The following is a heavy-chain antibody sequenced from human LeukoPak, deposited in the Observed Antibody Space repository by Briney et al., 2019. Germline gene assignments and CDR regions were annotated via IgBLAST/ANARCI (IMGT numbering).Heavy chain of an antibody. CDR1: GFTFSNYA. V-gene: IGHV3-23*01. CDR3: AKDFPPGDQLPKYFYH. J-gene: IGHJ1*01. Sequence: GGSLTLSCAASGFTFSNYAMSWVRQAPGKGLEWVSFISGSGGSTYYADSVRGRSTISRVNSKNTLYLQMNRLRAEDTAVYFCAKDFPPGDQLPKYFYHWGQAPWSPSPQ. CDR2: ISGSGGST. D-gene: IGHD2-2*01.